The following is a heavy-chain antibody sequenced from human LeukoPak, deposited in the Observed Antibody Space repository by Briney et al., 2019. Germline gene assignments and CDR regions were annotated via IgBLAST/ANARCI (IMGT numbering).Heavy chain of an antibody. CDR2: MNPNSGNT. CDR3: ARGYYYGSGSYFLFDY. V-gene: IGHV1-8*03. J-gene: IGHJ4*02. D-gene: IGHD3-10*01. Sequence: ASVKVSCKASGYTFTSYDINWVRQATGQGLEWMGWMNPNSGNTGYAQKFQGRVTITRNTSISTAYMELSSLRSEDTAVYYCARGYYYGSGSYFLFDYWGQGTLVTVSS. CDR1: GYTFTSYD.